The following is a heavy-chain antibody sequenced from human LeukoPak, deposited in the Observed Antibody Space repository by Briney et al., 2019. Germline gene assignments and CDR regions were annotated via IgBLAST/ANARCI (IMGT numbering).Heavy chain of an antibody. CDR2: FVPEDGET. J-gene: IGHJ4*02. V-gene: IGHV1-24*01. D-gene: IGHD3-10*01. CDR1: GDTLTELS. Sequence: GASVKVSCKLSGDTLTELSMHWVRQSPGKGLEWMGGFVPEDGETIYAQKFQGRVTMTEDRSTDTAYMELSSLRSDDTAVYFCATLPRGHLFDSWGQGTLVTVSS. CDR3: ATLPRGHLFDS.